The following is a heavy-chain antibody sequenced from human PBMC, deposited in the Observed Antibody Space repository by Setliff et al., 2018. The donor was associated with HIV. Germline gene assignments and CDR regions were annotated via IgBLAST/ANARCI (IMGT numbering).Heavy chain of an antibody. CDR2: IFSSGST. V-gene: IGHV4-59*11. CDR1: GYSISSHY. J-gene: IGHJ4*02. CDR3: ARGWEWGAPLDY. D-gene: IGHD1-26*01. Sequence: PSETLSLTCTVSGYSISSHYWSWIRQPPGKELEWIGYIFSSGSTTYNPSLKSRVTISIDTSKNQFSLKVSSVTAADTAVYYCARGWEWGAPLDYWGQGTQVTV.